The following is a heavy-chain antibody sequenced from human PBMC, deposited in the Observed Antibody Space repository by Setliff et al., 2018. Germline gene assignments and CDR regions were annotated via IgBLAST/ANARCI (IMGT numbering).Heavy chain of an antibody. V-gene: IGHV1-69*06. CDR2: IIPIFGTA. D-gene: IGHD3-10*01. CDR3: ARARTGSPLAGNWFDP. Sequence: ASVKVSCKASGGTFSSYDISWVRQAPGQGLEWMGRIIPIFGTANYAQKFQGRVTITADKSTSTAYMELSRLRSEDTAVYYCARARTGSPLAGNWFDPWGQGTLVTV. J-gene: IGHJ5*02. CDR1: GGTFSSYD.